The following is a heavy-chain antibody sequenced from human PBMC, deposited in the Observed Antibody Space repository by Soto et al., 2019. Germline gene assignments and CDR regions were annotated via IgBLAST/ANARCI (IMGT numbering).Heavy chain of an antibody. J-gene: IGHJ6*02. V-gene: IGHV1-18*04. CDR1: GYTFTSYG. CDR3: ARDLGNGNYYYGMDV. CDR2: ISAYNGNT. D-gene: IGHD2-8*01. Sequence: ASVKVSCKASGYTFTSYGISWVRQAPGQGLEWMGWISAYNGNTNYAQKLQGRVTTTTDTSTSTAYMELRSLRSDDTAVYYCARDLGNGNYYYGMDVSGQGTTVTVSS.